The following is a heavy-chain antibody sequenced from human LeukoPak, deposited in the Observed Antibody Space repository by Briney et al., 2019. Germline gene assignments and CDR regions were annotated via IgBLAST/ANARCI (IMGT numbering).Heavy chain of an antibody. CDR2: INQDGSEK. J-gene: IGHJ4*02. D-gene: IGHD2-15*01. CDR1: GFNLGRHW. CDR3: ARAGYCSGGSCRLDYFDY. Sequence: GGSLRLSCAASGFNLGRHWMTWVRQAPGKGLEWVASINQDGSEKYYVDSVKGRFTISRDNAKNSLYLQMNSLRAEDTAVYYCARAGYCSGGSCRLDYFDYWGQGTLVTVSS. V-gene: IGHV3-7*04.